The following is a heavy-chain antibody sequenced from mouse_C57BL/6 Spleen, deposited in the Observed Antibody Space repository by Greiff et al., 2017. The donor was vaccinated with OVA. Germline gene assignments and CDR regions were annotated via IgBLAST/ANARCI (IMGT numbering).Heavy chain of an antibody. D-gene: IGHD1-1*01. CDR2: ISSGSSTI. J-gene: IGHJ2*01. CDR1: GFTFRDYG. V-gene: IGHV5-17*01. Sequence: EVKLMESGGGLVKPGGSLKLSCAASGFTFRDYGMHWVRQAPEKGLEWVAYISSGSSTIYYADTVKGRFTIARDNAKNTLFLQMTSLRSEDTAMYYWASALLLRWYFDYWGQGTTRTVSS. CDR3: ASALLLRWYFDY.